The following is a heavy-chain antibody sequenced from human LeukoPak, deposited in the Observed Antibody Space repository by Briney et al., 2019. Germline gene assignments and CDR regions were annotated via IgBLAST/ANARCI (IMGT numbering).Heavy chain of an antibody. Sequence: RASVKVSCKASGYTFTSYGISWVRQAPGQGLEWMGWISAYNGNTNYAQKLQGRVTMTTDTSTSTAYMELSSLRSEDTAVYYCARDSSIIAAAGGADYWGQGTLVTVSS. CDR2: ISAYNGNT. D-gene: IGHD6-13*01. CDR3: ARDSSIIAAAGGADY. J-gene: IGHJ4*02. CDR1: GYTFTSYG. V-gene: IGHV1-18*01.